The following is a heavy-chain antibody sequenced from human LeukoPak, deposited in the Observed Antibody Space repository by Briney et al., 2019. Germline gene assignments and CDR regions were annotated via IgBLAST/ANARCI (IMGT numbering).Heavy chain of an antibody. CDR1: GFTVSSNY. J-gene: IGHJ4*02. Sequence: GGSLRLSCAASGFTVSSNYMSWVRQAPGKGLEWVSVIYSGGTTYYADSVKGKFTISRDNFKNTVFLQMNSLRAEDTAVYYCAKGPRNYFDYWGQGTLVTVSS. CDR2: IYSGGTT. CDR3: AKGPRNYFDY. V-gene: IGHV3-66*01.